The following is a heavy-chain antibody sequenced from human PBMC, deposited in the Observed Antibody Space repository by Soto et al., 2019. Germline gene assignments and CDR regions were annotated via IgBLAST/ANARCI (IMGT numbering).Heavy chain of an antibody. J-gene: IGHJ4*02. D-gene: IGHD3-16*01. CDR1: GFTFSSYG. Sequence: VGSLRLSFAASGFTFSSYGMHWVRQAPGKGLEWVAFIWHDGGNKFYAESVKGRFTISRDNSKNTLYLQMTSLSAEDTAMYYCARDGDVNTGFGKDYWGQGTLVTVS. CDR2: IWHDGGNK. CDR3: ARDGDVNTGFGKDY. V-gene: IGHV3-33*01.